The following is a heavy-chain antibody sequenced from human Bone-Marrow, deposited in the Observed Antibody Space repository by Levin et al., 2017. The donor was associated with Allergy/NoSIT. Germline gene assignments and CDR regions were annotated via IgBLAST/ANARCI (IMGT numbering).Heavy chain of an antibody. CDR1: GFTFDDYA. D-gene: IGHD6-19*01. J-gene: IGHJ4*02. V-gene: IGHV3-9*01. CDR2: INWNSDSI. Sequence: GGSLRLSCAASGFTFDDYAMHWVRQVPGKGLEWVSGINWNSDSIFSGDSVKGRFTISRDNAKNSLYLQMNSLTTEDTGLYYCAKDIVSGVAGTLDSWGQGTVVTVSA. CDR3: AKDIVSGVAGTLDS.